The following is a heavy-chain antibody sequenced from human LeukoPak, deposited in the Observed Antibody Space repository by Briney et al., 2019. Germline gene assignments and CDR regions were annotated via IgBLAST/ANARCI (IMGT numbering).Heavy chain of an antibody. J-gene: IGHJ6*03. Sequence: GGSLRLSCAASGFTFSSYGMHWVRQAPGKGLEWVAVISYDGSNKYYADSVKGRFTISRDNSKNTLYLQMNSLRAEDTAVYYCAKAERITGGRGYYYYMDVWGKGTTVTVSS. V-gene: IGHV3-30*18. CDR1: GFTFSSYG. CDR3: AKAERITGGRGYYYYMDV. D-gene: IGHD1-20*01. CDR2: ISYDGSNK.